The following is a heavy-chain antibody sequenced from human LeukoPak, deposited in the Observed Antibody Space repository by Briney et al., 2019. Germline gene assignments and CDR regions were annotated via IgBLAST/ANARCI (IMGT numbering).Heavy chain of an antibody. CDR1: GFTFSSYS. Sequence: GGSLRLSCAASGFTFSSYSMNWVRQAPGKGLEWVSSISSSSSYIYYADSVKGRFTISRDNAKNSLYLQMNSLRAEDTAVYCCARVLAAAGTYYYYYMDAWGKGTTVTVSS. CDR3: ARVLAAAGTYYYYYMDA. V-gene: IGHV3-21*01. J-gene: IGHJ6*03. CDR2: ISSSSSYI. D-gene: IGHD6-13*01.